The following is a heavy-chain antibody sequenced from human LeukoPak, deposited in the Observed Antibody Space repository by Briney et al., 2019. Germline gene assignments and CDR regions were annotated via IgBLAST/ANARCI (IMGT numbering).Heavy chain of an antibody. V-gene: IGHV3-23*01. CDR2: ISGSGGST. CDR3: ARPRGYRDAFDI. D-gene: IGHD3-16*02. J-gene: IGHJ3*02. Sequence: PGGSLRLSCAASGFTFSSYAMSWVRQAPGKGLEWVSAISGSGGSTYYADSVKGRFTISRDNSKNTLYLQMNSLRVEDTAVYYCARPRGYRDAFDIWGQGTMVTVSS. CDR1: GFTFSSYA.